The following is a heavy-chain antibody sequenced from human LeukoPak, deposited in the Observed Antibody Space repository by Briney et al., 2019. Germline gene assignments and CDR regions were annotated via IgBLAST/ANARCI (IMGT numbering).Heavy chain of an antibody. CDR1: EGSISHYF. D-gene: IGHD4-23*01. Sequence: PSETLSLTCTVSEGSISHYFWNWIRQPPGKGLEWIGNINYIGNTNYNPSLKTRVTISIDTSKNQLSLTLRSVTTADTALYYCARDWELGYWGQGTRVTVSS. V-gene: IGHV4-59*01. CDR2: INYIGNT. CDR3: ARDWELGY. J-gene: IGHJ4*02.